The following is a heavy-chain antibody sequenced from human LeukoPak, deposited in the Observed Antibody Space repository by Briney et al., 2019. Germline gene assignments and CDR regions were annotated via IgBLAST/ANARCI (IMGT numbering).Heavy chain of an antibody. Sequence: SETLSLTCAVYGGSFSGYYWSWIRQPPGKGLEWIGEINHSGSTNYNPSLKSRVTISVDTSKNQFSLKLSSVTAADTAVYYCARGVLSVSSSWYLFDLWGQGTLVTVSS. V-gene: IGHV4-34*01. CDR1: GGSFSGYY. CDR2: INHSGST. J-gene: IGHJ5*02. D-gene: IGHD6-13*01. CDR3: ARGVLSVSSSWYLFDL.